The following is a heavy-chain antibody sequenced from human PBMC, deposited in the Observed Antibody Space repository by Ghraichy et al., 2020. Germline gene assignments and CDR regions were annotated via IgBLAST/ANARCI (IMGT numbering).Heavy chain of an antibody. CDR2: ISYDGSNK. J-gene: IGHJ6*02. CDR1: GFTFSTYA. CDR3: ANGYCSSNSCYGSPDYYYYCGMDV. V-gene: IGHV3-30-3*01. D-gene: IGHD2-2*01. Sequence: GGSLRLSCAASGFTFSTYAMHWVRQAPGKGLEWVALISYDGSNKYYADSVKGRFTISRDNSKNTLSLQMNTLRADDTALYYCANGYCSSNSCYGSPDYYYYCGMDVCGRGTAVTVAS.